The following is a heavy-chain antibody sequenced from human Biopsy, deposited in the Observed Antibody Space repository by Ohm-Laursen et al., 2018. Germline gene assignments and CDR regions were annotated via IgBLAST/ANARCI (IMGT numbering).Heavy chain of an antibody. J-gene: IGHJ4*02. CDR2: IDGSGSST. V-gene: IGHV3-NL1*01. CDR1: RFTFSTYG. D-gene: IGHD2-21*02. Sequence: SLRLSCAASRFTFSTYGMHWVRQAPGKGLEWVSGIDGSGSSTYYADSVKGRFTISRDNSKNTLYLQMNSLRAEDTAVYYCAEGDWIYYFDYWGQGTLVTVSS. CDR3: AEGDWIYYFDY.